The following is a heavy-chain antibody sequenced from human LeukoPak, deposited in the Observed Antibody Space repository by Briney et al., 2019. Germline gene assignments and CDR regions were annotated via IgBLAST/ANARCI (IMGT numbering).Heavy chain of an antibody. V-gene: IGHV3-21*01. CDR2: ISSSSRYI. J-gene: IGHJ3*02. CDR1: GFTFSSYG. Sequence: GGSLRLSCAASGFTFSSYGMHWVRQAPGKGLEWVSSISSSSRYIYYADSVKGRFTISRDNAKNSLYLQMNSLRAEDTAVYYCARGLFLSGYLDAFDIWGQGTVVTVSS. D-gene: IGHD3-22*01. CDR3: ARGLFLSGYLDAFDI.